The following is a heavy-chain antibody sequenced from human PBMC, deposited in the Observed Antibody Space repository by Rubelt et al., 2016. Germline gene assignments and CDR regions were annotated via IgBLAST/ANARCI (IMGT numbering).Heavy chain of an antibody. V-gene: IGHV1-69*01. CDR2: IIPIFGTA. J-gene: IGHJ4*02. D-gene: IGHD2-2*01. CDR3: ARDERSDVVPAANGY. Sequence: GGIIPIFGTANYAQKFQGRVTITADESTSTAYMELSSLRSEDTAVYYCARDERSDVVPAANGYWGQGTLVTVSS.